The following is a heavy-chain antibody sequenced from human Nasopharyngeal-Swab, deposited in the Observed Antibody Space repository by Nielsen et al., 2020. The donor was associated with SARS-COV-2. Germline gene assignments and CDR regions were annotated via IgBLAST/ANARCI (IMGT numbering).Heavy chain of an antibody. CDR2: IDEHGSTI. CDR3: ARVLLRALGKFGEGYAFDI. J-gene: IGHJ3*02. Sequence: GGSLRLSCVASGFTFSSYWMHWVRQVPGKGLVWVSRIDEHGSTINHADSVEGRFTISRDNAKNSLYLQMNSLRVEDTAVYYCARVLLRALGKFGEGYAFDIWGQGTMVTVSS. CDR1: GFTFSSYW. V-gene: IGHV3-74*01. D-gene: IGHD3-10*01.